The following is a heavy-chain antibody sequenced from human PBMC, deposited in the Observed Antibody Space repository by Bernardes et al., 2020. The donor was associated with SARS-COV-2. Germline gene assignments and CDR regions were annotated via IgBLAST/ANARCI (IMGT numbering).Heavy chain of an antibody. V-gene: IGHV1-2*02. CDR1: GYTFSDYY. D-gene: IGHD2-21*01. Sequence: GESLKISCKASGYTFSDYYIHWLRQAPGQGLEWMGWISPKSGATNYAQKFQGRVTMTRDTSISTDYMELSRLRSDDTAVYYCARTFYYDRGGDSLFDQWGQGTLVTVSS. CDR3: ARTFYYDRGGDSLFDQ. J-gene: IGHJ4*02. CDR2: ISPKSGAT.